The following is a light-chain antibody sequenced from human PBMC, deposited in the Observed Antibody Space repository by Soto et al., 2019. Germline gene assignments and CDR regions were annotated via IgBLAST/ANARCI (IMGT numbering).Light chain of an antibody. CDR1: QSVTNNY. J-gene: IGKJ5*01. CDR2: GAS. V-gene: IGKV3-20*01. Sequence: EIVLTQSPGTLSLSPGERAALSCRASQSVTNNYLAWYQQKPGQAPRLLIDGASRRATAIPDRFSGSGSGTDFTLTISRLGPEDFAVFYCQQYGSSPITFGQGTRLEIK. CDR3: QQYGSSPIT.